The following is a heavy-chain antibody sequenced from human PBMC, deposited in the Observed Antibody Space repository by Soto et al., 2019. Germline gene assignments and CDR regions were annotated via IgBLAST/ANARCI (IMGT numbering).Heavy chain of an antibody. Sequence: QVQLVQSGAEVKKPGASVKVSCKASGYTFTSYGISWVRQAPGQGLEWMGWISAYNGNTNYAQKLQGRVTMTTDTSTSTAYMELRSLRSDDTAVYYCARDITYYYDSSGYSLIDYWGQGTLVTVSS. CDR3: ARDITYYYDSSGYSLIDY. D-gene: IGHD3-22*01. J-gene: IGHJ4*02. V-gene: IGHV1-18*01. CDR1: GYTFTSYG. CDR2: ISAYNGNT.